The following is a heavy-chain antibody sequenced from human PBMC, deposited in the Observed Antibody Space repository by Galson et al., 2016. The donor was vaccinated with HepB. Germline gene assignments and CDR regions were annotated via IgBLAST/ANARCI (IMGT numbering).Heavy chain of an antibody. J-gene: IGHJ6*02. CDR2: IKYDGSTT. D-gene: IGHD1-14*01. CDR3: ARDRLAYNHVGYYYGLDV. V-gene: IGHV3-74*01. CDR1: TSTFRKYW. Sequence: SLRLSCADSTSTFRKYWMHWVRQAPGKGLVWIARIKYDGSTTTYADSVRGRFTISRDNAKNTLYLQMNSLIVEDTALYYCARDRLAYNHVGYYYGLDVWGQGTTVTVSS.